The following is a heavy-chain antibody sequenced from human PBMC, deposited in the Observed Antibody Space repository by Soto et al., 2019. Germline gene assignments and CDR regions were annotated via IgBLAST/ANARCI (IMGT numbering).Heavy chain of an antibody. CDR1: GFTFSSYA. Sequence: PGGSLRLSCAASGFTFSSYAMSWVRQAPGKGLEWVSAISGSGGSTYYADSVKGRFTTSRDNSKNTLYLQMNSLRAEDTAVYYCARTPYVTYYYDSSGYQEQDAFDIWGQGTMVTVSS. CDR2: ISGSGGST. J-gene: IGHJ3*02. D-gene: IGHD3-22*01. CDR3: ARTPYVTYYYDSSGYQEQDAFDI. V-gene: IGHV3-23*01.